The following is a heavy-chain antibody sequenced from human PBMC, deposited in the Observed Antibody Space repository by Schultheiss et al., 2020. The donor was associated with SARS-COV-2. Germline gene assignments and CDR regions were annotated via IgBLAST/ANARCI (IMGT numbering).Heavy chain of an antibody. Sequence: SETLFLTCPVSGGSIGSSSFYWGWIRQPPGKGVEWVGSIYYSGSTYYNPSLKSRVTISVDTSKNQFSLKLSSVTPADTAVYYCAEGVSYWYFDLWGRGTLVTVSS. D-gene: IGHD6-6*01. CDR3: AEGVSYWYFDL. V-gene: IGHV4-39*01. CDR1: GGSIGSSSFY. CDR2: IYYSGST. J-gene: IGHJ2*01.